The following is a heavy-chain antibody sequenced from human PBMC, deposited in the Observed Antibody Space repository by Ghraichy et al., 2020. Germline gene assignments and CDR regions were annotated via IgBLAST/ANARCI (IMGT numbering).Heavy chain of an antibody. Sequence: GESLNISCAASGFRFSNYAMGWVRQAPGKGLEWVSSMSAGGGTTYYADSVKGRFSISRDISKNTLNVQMNSLRAEDTALYYCAKSRSSGFGVDFENWGQGTLVTVSS. CDR3: AKSRSSGFGVDFEN. CDR1: GFRFSNYA. CDR2: MSAGGGTT. D-gene: IGHD3-3*01. J-gene: IGHJ4*02. V-gene: IGHV3-23*01.